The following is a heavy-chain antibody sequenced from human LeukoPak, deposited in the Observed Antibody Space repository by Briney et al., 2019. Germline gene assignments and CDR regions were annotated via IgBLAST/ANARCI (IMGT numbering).Heavy chain of an antibody. V-gene: IGHV3-23*01. CDR3: AKDQFGYSYGLYY. J-gene: IGHJ4*02. CDR2: ISGSGGST. Sequence: GGSLRLSCAASGFTFSSYAMSWVRQAPGKGLEWVSAISGSGGSTYYADSVKGRFTISRDNSKNTMYLQMNSLRAEDTAVYYCAKDQFGYSYGLYYWGQGTLVTVSS. D-gene: IGHD5-18*01. CDR1: GFTFSSYA.